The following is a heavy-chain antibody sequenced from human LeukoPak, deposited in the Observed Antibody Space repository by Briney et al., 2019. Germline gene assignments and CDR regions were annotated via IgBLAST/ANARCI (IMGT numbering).Heavy chain of an antibody. J-gene: IGHJ4*02. V-gene: IGHV1-2*02. Sequence: ASVKVSCKASGYTFTDYYMHWVRQAPGEGFEWMGWINPNDGDTNYAQKFQGRVTMTRETSISTAHMEVRRLRSDDTAVYYCARANFLYCSSSTCLFDSWGKGTLVTVS. D-gene: IGHD2-2*01. CDR1: GYTFTDYY. CDR2: INPNDGDT. CDR3: ARANFLYCSSSTCLFDS.